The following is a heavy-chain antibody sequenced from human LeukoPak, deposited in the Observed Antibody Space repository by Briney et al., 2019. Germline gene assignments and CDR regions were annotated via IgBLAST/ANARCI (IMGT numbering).Heavy chain of an antibody. Sequence: SETLSLTCTVSGGSISSGGYYWSWIRQHPGKGLEWIGYIYNPSLKSRVTISVDTSKNQFSLKLSSVTAADTAVYYCARVVGIAVAEVLRFDPWGQGTLVTVSS. D-gene: IGHD6-19*01. CDR1: GGSISSGGYY. J-gene: IGHJ5*02. CDR3: ARVVGIAVAEVLRFDP. V-gene: IGHV4-31*03.